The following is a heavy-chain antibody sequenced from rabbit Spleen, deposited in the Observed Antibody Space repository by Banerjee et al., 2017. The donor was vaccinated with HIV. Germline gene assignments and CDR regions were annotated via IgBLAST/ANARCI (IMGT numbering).Heavy chain of an antibody. J-gene: IGHJ6*01. V-gene: IGHV1S45*01. Sequence: QEQLEESGGDLVKPGASLTLTCIASGVSFSGDSYMCWVRQAPGRGLEWIACINTATGKAVYASWAKGRFTISKTSSTTVTLQMTSLTAADTATYFCARDPGGAYLYGMDLWGPGTLVTVS. CDR3: ARDPGGAYLYGMDL. CDR1: GVSFSGDSY. CDR2: INTATGKA. D-gene: IGHD3-1*01.